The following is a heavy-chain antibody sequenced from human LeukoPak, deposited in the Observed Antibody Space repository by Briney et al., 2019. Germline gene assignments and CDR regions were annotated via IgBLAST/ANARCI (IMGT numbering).Heavy chain of an antibody. V-gene: IGHV4-59*01. CDR3: ARAGYGDSDFDY. CDR1: GGSISSYY. Sequence: SETLSLTCTVSGGSISSYYWSWIRQPPGKGLEWIGYIYYGGSTNYNPSLKSRVTISVDTSKNQFSLKLSSVTAADTAVYYCARAGYGDSDFDYWGQGTLVTVSS. CDR2: IYYGGST. J-gene: IGHJ4*02. D-gene: IGHD4-17*01.